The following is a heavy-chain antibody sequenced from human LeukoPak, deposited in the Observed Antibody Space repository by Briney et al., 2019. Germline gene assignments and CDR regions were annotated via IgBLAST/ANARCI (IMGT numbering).Heavy chain of an antibody. CDR1: GGSISSSSYY. D-gene: IGHD4-11*01. CDR2: IYYSGSI. V-gene: IGHV4-39*01. CDR3: ARQGNSNYEMDYFDY. Sequence: SETLSLTCTVSGGSISSSSYYWGWIRQPPGKGLEWIGSIYYSGSIYYNPSFKSRVTISVDTSKNQFSLKLSSVTAADTAVYYCARQGNSNYEMDYFDYWGQGTLVTVSS. J-gene: IGHJ4*02.